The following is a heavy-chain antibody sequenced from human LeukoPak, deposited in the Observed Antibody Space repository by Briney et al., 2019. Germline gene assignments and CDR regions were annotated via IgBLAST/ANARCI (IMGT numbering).Heavy chain of an antibody. J-gene: IGHJ3*02. CDR1: GGSISSGSYY. CDR3: AKSNGYGLVDI. V-gene: IGHV4-61*02. Sequence: SETLSLTCTVSGGSISSGSYYWSWIRQPAGKGLEWIVRMDISGGASYKSLLKCRFTISVDASKNHFCLKLSWVTAAHTAVYFCAKSNGYGLVDIWGQGTMVTVSS. CDR2: MDISGGA. D-gene: IGHD3-10*01.